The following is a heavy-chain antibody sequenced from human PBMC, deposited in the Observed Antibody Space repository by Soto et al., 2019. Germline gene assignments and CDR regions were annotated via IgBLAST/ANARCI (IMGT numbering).Heavy chain of an antibody. Sequence: QLQLQESGSGLVKPSQTLSLTCAVSGGSISSGGYSWSWIRQPPGKGLEWIGYIYHSGSTYYNPSLKCQVTISVDRSKNQCSLKLSSVTASDTVVYYCASGQQLVRNYWGQGTLATFSS. CDR2: IYHSGST. CDR3: ASGQQLVRNY. D-gene: IGHD6-13*01. CDR1: GGSISSGGYS. V-gene: IGHV4-30-2*01. J-gene: IGHJ4*02.